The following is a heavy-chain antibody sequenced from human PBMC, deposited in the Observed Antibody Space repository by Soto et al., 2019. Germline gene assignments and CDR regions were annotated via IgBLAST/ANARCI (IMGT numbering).Heavy chain of an antibody. Sequence: WGCIRQPPGKGLEWIGSIYHSGSTYYNPSLKSRVTISVDTSKNQFSLKLSSVTAADTAVYYCARVKLAGRGGLAYRGHRTPVTVSP. CDR3: ARVKLAGRGGLAY. V-gene: IGHV4-38-2*02. D-gene: IGHD3-3*02. CDR2: IYHSGST. J-gene: IGHJ4*01.